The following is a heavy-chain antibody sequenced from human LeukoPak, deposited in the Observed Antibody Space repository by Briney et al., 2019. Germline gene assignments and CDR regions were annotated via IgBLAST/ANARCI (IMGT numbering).Heavy chain of an antibody. CDR3: ARAATAAPYYYGMDV. CDR2: IYHSGST. Sequence: SETLSLTCAVSGGSISNGGYSWSWIRQPPGKGLEWIGYIYHSGSTYYNPSLKSRVTISVDRSKNQFSLKLSSVTAADTAVYYCARAATAAPYYYGMDVWGQGTTVTVSS. CDR1: GGSISNGGYS. V-gene: IGHV4-30-2*01. J-gene: IGHJ6*02. D-gene: IGHD5-18*01.